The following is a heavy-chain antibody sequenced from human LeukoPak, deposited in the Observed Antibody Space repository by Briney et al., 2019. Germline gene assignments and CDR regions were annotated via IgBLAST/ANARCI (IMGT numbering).Heavy chain of an antibody. V-gene: IGHV1-18*01. D-gene: IGHD5-18*01. Sequence: GASVKVSCKASGYTFTSYGISWGRQAPGQGLEWMGWICAYNVNTNYAQTLQGGVTMTTATSTSTAYMELRSLRSDDTAVYYCARDRGYSYGPTRFDYWGQGTLVTVSS. CDR2: ICAYNVNT. CDR1: GYTFTSYG. J-gene: IGHJ4*02. CDR3: ARDRGYSYGPTRFDY.